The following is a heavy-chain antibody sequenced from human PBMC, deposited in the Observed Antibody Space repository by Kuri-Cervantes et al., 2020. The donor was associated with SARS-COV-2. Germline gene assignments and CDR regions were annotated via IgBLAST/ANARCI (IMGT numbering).Heavy chain of an antibody. CDR1: GFSLSNARMG. CDR3: ARIARSDIVVVPAAIDYYYYMDV. Sequence: SGPTLVKPTETLTLTCTVSGFSLSNARMGVSRIRQPPGKALEWLAHIFSNDEKSYSTSLKSRLTISKDTSKSQVVLTMTNMDPVDTATYYCARIARSDIVVVPAAIDYYYYMDVWGKGTTVTVSS. V-gene: IGHV2-26*01. J-gene: IGHJ6*03. D-gene: IGHD2-2*02. CDR2: IFSNDEK.